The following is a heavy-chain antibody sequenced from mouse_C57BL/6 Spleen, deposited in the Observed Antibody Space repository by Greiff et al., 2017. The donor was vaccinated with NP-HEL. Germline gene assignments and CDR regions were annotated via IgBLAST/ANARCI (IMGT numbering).Heavy chain of an antibody. CDR3: ARVYYYGSSYVENYFDY. D-gene: IGHD1-1*01. CDR1: GYTFTDYN. CDR2: INPNNGGT. J-gene: IGHJ2*01. V-gene: IGHV1-18*01. Sequence: EVQLQQSGPELVKPGASVKIPCKASGYTFTDYNMDWVKQSHGKSLEWIGDINPNNGGTIYNQKFKGKATLTVDKSSSTAYMELRSLTSEDTAGYYCARVYYYGSSYVENYFDYWGQGTTLTVSS.